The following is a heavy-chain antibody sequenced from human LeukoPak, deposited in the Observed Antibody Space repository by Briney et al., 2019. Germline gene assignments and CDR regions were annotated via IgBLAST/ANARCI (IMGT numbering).Heavy chain of an antibody. CDR3: ARISVLRFLEWLDP. CDR2: IEQDGSEK. CDR1: GLTFSGYG. V-gene: IGHV3-7*01. Sequence: GGSLRLSCAASGLTFSGYGMTWVRQAPGKGLEGVANIEQDGSEKYYVDSVKGRFTISRDNAKNSLYLQMNSLRAEDTAVYYCARISVLRFLEWLDPWGQGTLVTVSS. D-gene: IGHD3-3*01. J-gene: IGHJ5*02.